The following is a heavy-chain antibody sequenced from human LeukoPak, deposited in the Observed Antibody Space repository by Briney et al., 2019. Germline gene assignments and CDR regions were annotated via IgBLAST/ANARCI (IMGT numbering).Heavy chain of an antibody. Sequence: PPGGSLRLSCAASGFSFSNFAMNWVRQAPGKGLEWVSAIGVGAGRTYYADSVKGRFTISRDNSNNTLYLQLDTLRADDTAVYYCAKDCCKKRASYYFYMDVWGKGTTVTVSS. V-gene: IGHV3-23*01. CDR1: GFSFSNFA. CDR2: IGVGAGRT. J-gene: IGHJ6*03. CDR3: AKDCCKKRASYYFYMDV.